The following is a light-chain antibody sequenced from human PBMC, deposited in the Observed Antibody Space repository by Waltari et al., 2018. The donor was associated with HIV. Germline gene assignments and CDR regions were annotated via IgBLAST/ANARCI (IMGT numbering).Light chain of an antibody. V-gene: IGKV3-11*01. CDR3: QQVSNWPRT. CDR2: DVS. Sequence: EIVLTQSPVTLSLSPGQRATLSCRASQSVGNSLVWYQQKPGLAPRLLIYDVSYRAADIPSRFSGSWSETDFTLTISSLEPEDFAVYYCQQVSNWPRTFGQGTKLEIE. J-gene: IGKJ2*01. CDR1: QSVGNS.